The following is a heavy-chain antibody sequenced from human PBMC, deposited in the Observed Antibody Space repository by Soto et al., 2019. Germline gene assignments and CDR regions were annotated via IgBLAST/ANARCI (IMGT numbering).Heavy chain of an antibody. Sequence: PSETLSLPCTVSGGSVNSDDYYWSWIRQPPGKGLEWIGYIYSTGRTNYNPSLMSRVTISLDTSRNQFSLKLSSVTAADTAVFYREGESSNSPEAFDPWGQGTLVTVSS. D-gene: IGHD4-4*01. CDR3: EGESSNSPEAFDP. J-gene: IGHJ5*02. CDR1: GGSVNSDDYY. V-gene: IGHV4-61*08. CDR2: IYSTGRT.